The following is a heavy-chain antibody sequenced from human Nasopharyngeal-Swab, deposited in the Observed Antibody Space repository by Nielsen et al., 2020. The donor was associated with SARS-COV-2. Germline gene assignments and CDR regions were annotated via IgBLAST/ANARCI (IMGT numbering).Heavy chain of an antibody. CDR3: ARDAPAHYGAFY. Sequence: GESLKISCAASGFTFSSFGMHWVRRAPGKGLEWVAFIAHDASNEYYGDSVKGRFSISRDSSKNTLYLQMDSLRGEDTAVYYCARDAPAHYGAFYWGRGTLVPSPQ. CDR2: IAHDASNE. V-gene: IGHV3-30*03. D-gene: IGHD4-17*01. CDR1: GFTFSSFG. J-gene: IGHJ4*02.